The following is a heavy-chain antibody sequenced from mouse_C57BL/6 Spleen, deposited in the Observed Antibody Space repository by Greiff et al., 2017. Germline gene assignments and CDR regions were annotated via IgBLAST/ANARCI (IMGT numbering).Heavy chain of an antibody. CDR3: AKEGTTVVAPDY. D-gene: IGHD1-1*01. CDR1: GFSLTSYG. V-gene: IGHV2-5*01. J-gene: IGHJ2*01. Sequence: QVHVKQSGPGLVQPSQSLSITCTVSGFSLTSYGVHWVRQSPGKGLEWLGVIWRGGSTDYNAAFMSRLSITKDNSKSQVFFKMNSLQADDTAIYXCAKEGTTVVAPDYWGQGTTLTVSS. CDR2: IWRGGST.